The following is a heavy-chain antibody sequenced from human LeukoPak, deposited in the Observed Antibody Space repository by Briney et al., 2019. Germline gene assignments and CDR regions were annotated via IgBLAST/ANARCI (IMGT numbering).Heavy chain of an antibody. CDR1: GYTFTSYY. D-gene: IGHD3-10*01. CDR2: INPSGGST. Sequence: GASVKVSCKASGYTFTSYYMHWVRQAPGQGLEWMGIINPSGGSTSYAQKFQGRVTMTRDTSTSTVYMELSSLRSEDTAVYYRARSSMVRGVIITSNVDAFDIWGQGTMVTVSS. CDR3: ARSSMVRGVIITSNVDAFDI. J-gene: IGHJ3*02. V-gene: IGHV1-46*01.